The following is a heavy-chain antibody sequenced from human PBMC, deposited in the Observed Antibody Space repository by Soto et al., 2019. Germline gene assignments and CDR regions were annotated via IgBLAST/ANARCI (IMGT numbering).Heavy chain of an antibody. CDR1: AFTLSTYT. D-gene: IGHD3-16*01. J-gene: IGHJ4*02. V-gene: IGHV3-30-3*01. Sequence: QVQVVESGGGVVQPGGSLRLSCAASAFTLSTYTMHWVRQAPGKGLEWVAVISFDGDTEYNADSVKGRFTVSRDDSKIALYLLMNGLRPEDRVIFYWAGVLGGVPGIFDTWDQGTLVTVSS. CDR2: ISFDGDTE. CDR3: AGVLGGVPGIFDT.